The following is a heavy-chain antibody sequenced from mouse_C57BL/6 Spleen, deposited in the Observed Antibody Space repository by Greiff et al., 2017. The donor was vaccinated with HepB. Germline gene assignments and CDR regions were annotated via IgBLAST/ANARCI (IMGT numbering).Heavy chain of an antibody. CDR1: GYAFSSSW. Sequence: VQLQQSGPELVKPGASVKISCKASGYAFSSSWMNWVKQRPGKGLEWIGRIYPGDGDTNYNGKFKGKATLTADKSSSTAYMQLSSLTSEDSAVYFSARSRYGSSMYYFDYWGQGTTLTVSS. V-gene: IGHV1-82*01. CDR3: ARSRYGSSMYYFDY. J-gene: IGHJ2*01. CDR2: IYPGDGDT. D-gene: IGHD1-1*01.